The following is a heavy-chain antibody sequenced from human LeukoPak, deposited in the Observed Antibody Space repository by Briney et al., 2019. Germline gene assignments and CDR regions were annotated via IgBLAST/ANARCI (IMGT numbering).Heavy chain of an antibody. Sequence: TGGSLRLSRAASGFTFSSYAMHWVRQAPGKGLEWVAVISYDGSNKYYADSVKGRFTISRDNSKNTLYLQMNSLRAEDTAVYYCARTGYGSGTNYWGQGTLVTVSS. CDR1: GFTFSSYA. J-gene: IGHJ4*02. D-gene: IGHD3-10*01. CDR2: ISYDGSNK. CDR3: ARTGYGSGTNY. V-gene: IGHV3-30-3*01.